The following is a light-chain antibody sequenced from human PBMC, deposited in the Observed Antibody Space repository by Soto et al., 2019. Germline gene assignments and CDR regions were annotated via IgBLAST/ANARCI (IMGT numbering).Light chain of an antibody. CDR2: AAS. CDR3: QQFHSYPIT. Sequence: IQLTQSPSSLSASVGDRVTITCRASQDIAIYLAWYQQKPGEAPKLLIYAASTLYGGVPSRFSGSGSGTDFALTITSLQAEDFATYYCQQFHSYPITFGQGTRLQI. CDR1: QDIAIY. J-gene: IGKJ5*01. V-gene: IGKV1-9*01.